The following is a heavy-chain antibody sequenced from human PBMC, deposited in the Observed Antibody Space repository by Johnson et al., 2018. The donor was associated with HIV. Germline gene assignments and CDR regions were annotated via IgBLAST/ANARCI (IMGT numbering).Heavy chain of an antibody. V-gene: IGHV3-20*04. J-gene: IGHJ3*02. Sequence: EVQLVESGGGVVRPGGSLRLSCAASGFTFDDYGMSWVRQAPGKGLEWVSGINWNGYSTTYADSVQGRFTISRDNAKNSLYLQMNSLRAEDTALYYCARSIVVVINDAFDIWGQGTMVTVSS. CDR2: INWNGYST. D-gene: IGHD3-22*01. CDR3: ARSIVVVINDAFDI. CDR1: GFTFDDYG.